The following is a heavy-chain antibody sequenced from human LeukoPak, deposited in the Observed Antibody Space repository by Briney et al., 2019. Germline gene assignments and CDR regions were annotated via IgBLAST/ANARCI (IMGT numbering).Heavy chain of an antibody. CDR2: IWSDGNRK. V-gene: IGHV3-33*01. CDR3: VRGIYGSVTYYFDF. CDR1: GFTFSNYG. D-gene: IGHD4-11*01. J-gene: IGHJ4*02. Sequence: GGSLRLSCAAPGFTFSNYGMHWVRQAPGKGLEWITIIWSDGNRKYYADSVEGRFTISRDNSNDMLYLQMSSLRAEDTAVYYCVRGIYGSVTYYFDFWGQGALVTVSS.